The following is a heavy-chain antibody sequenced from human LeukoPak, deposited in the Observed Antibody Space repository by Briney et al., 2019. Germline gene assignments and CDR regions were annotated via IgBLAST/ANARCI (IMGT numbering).Heavy chain of an antibody. CDR2: ISGFNGNT. J-gene: IGHJ6*02. D-gene: IGHD3-10*01. CDR1: GYTFTNYG. CDR3: ARMVRRVPYFYGMDV. V-gene: IGHV1-18*01. Sequence: ASVKVSCKASGYTFTNYGISWVRQAPGQGLEWMGWISGFNGNTNYGQKVQGRVTMTTDTSTITAYMELRSLRSDDTAVYYCARMVRRVPYFYGMDVWGQGTTVTVSS.